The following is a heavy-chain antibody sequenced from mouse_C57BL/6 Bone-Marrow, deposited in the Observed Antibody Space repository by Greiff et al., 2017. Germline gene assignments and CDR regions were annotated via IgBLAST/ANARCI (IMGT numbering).Heavy chain of an antibody. Sequence: QVQLQQSGPELVKPGASVKISCKASGYAFSSSWMNWVKQRPGKGLEWIGRIYPGDGDTNYNGKFKGKATLTADKSSSTAYMQLSSLPSEDSAVYYCARREYSNYGDYWGQGTTLTVSS. CDR2: IYPGDGDT. CDR1: GYAFSSSW. D-gene: IGHD2-5*01. V-gene: IGHV1-82*01. CDR3: ARREYSNYGDY. J-gene: IGHJ2*01.